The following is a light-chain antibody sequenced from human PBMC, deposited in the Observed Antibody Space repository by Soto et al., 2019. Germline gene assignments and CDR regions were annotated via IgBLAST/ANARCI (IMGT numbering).Light chain of an antibody. V-gene: IGKV3D-15*01. Sequence: ELVLTQSPGTLSLSPGERATLSCRASQSLSSRNLAWYQQKPGQAPRPLIYGVSSRATGIPARFSGSGSGTEFTLTIASLQSEDVAVYYCQQYDNWFWTFGQGTKVDI. CDR2: GVS. J-gene: IGKJ1*01. CDR1: QSLSSRN. CDR3: QQYDNWFWT.